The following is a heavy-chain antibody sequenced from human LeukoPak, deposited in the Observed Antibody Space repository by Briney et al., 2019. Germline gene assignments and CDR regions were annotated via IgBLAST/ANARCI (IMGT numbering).Heavy chain of an antibody. D-gene: IGHD2-21*02. Sequence: SETLSLTCTVSGASVSGSYWNWIRQSPEKGLQYIGYVYYTGTTKTSYNPSLKSRVTISIDTSKNQFSLKLTSVTAADTAIYYCARQILTADAFEIWGQGTMVSVSS. J-gene: IGHJ3*02. CDR1: GASVSGSY. CDR2: VYYTGTT. V-gene: IGHV4-59*08. CDR3: ARQILTADAFEI.